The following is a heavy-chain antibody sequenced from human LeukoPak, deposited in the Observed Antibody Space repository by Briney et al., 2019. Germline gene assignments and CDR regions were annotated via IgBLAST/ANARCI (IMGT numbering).Heavy chain of an antibody. CDR3: ARDPGYSRTGVDAFDI. Sequence: GGSLRLSCAASGFTFSKYAMSWVRQAPGKGLEWVLYISSSGSYIQYAESVKGRFTISRDNAEKSLFLQMNSLRDEDTAVYYCARDPGYSRTGVDAFDIWGRGTMVTVSS. J-gene: IGHJ3*02. CDR2: ISSSGSYI. D-gene: IGHD6-13*01. V-gene: IGHV3-48*02. CDR1: GFTFSKYA.